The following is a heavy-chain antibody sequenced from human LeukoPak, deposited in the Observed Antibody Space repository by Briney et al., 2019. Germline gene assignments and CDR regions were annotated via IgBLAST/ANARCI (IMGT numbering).Heavy chain of an antibody. Sequence: SVKVSCKASGGTFSSYAISWVRQAPGQGREWMGGIIPIFGTANYAQKFQGRVTITADESTSTAYMELSSLRSEDTAVYYCAYSAFPSLDRWFDPWGQGTLVTVSS. D-gene: IGHD3-16*01. J-gene: IGHJ5*02. V-gene: IGHV1-69*13. CDR2: IIPIFGTA. CDR1: GGTFSSYA. CDR3: AYSAFPSLDRWFDP.